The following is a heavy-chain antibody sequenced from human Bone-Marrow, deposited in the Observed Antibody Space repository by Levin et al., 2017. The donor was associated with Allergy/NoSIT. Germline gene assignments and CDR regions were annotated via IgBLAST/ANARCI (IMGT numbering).Heavy chain of an antibody. Sequence: PGGSLRLSCIGSGPTLKDYAMHWVRQAPGKGLEWVSGIYWENDRADYADSVRGRFTISRDNAKSSLFLQMNSLRPEDTAVYYCGKDLRPGGMDVWGQGTTVTVSS. CDR3: GKDLRPGGMDV. CDR2: IYWENDRA. V-gene: IGHV3-9*01. D-gene: IGHD1-14*01. CDR1: GPTLKDYA. J-gene: IGHJ6*02.